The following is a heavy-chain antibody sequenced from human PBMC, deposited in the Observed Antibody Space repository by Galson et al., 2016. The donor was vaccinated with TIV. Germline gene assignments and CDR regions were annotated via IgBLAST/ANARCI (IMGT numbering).Heavy chain of an antibody. J-gene: IGHJ3*02. V-gene: IGHV3-21*01. Sequence: SLRLSCADSGFTFSTYSVNWVRQAPGKGLEWVSSISSSSRYISYADSLKGRFTISRDDAKNSVHLQMSSLRAEDTAVYYCARGYSGSYYDAFDMWGQGTMVTVSS. D-gene: IGHD1-26*01. CDR2: ISSSSRYI. CDR1: GFTFSTYS. CDR3: ARGYSGSYYDAFDM.